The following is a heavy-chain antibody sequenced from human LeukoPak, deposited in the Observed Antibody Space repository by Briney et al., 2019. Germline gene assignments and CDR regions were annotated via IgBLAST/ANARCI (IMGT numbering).Heavy chain of an antibody. CDR1: GGTFSSYA. Sequence: SVKVSCKASGGTFSSYAISWVRQAPGQGLEWMGGIIPFFGTANYAQKFQGRVTITADESTSTAYMELSSLRSEDTAVYYCARAVIPFIWNEPLGYWGQGTLVTVSS. CDR2: IIPFFGTA. D-gene: IGHD1-1*01. CDR3: ARAVIPFIWNEPLGY. J-gene: IGHJ4*02. V-gene: IGHV1-69*13.